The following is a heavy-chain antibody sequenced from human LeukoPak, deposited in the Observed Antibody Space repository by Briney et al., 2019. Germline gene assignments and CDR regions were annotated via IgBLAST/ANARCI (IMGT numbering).Heavy chain of an antibody. CDR1: GYTFTAYY. D-gene: IGHD3-22*01. CDR2: ISAYTGNT. CDR3: ARSGVGYFYDNTGYYPLDY. V-gene: IGHV1-18*04. Sequence: GASVKVSCKASGYTFTAYYMHWVRQAPGQGLVWMGWISAYTGNTNYAQNFQGRVTMTTDTSTSTAFMELRSLRSDDTAVYYCARSGVGYFYDNTGYYPLDYWGQGTLVTVSS. J-gene: IGHJ4*02.